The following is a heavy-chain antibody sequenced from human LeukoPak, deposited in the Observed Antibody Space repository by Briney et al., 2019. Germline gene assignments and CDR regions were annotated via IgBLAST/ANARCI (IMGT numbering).Heavy chain of an antibody. D-gene: IGHD6-19*01. CDR2: FYYSGST. Sequence: SETLSLTCTVSGGSISSGGYYWSWIRQPPGKGLEWIGYFYYSGSTNYNPSLKSRVTISLDTSKNQFSLKLSSVTAADTAVYYCARSPNSSGWYTYWGQGTLVTVSS. J-gene: IGHJ4*02. V-gene: IGHV4-61*08. CDR3: ARSPNSSGWYTY. CDR1: GGSISSGGYY.